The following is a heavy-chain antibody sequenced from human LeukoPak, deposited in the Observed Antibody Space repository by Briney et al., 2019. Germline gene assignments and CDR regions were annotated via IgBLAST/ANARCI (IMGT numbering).Heavy chain of an antibody. Sequence: LRASVKVSCKASGYTFTSYYIHWVRQAPGQGLEWMGLINPSGGSTNYAQKFQGRVTMTRDTSTSTVYMELSSLRSEDTAVYYCARGPSITMVRGGQWYYYMDVWGKGTTVTISS. J-gene: IGHJ6*03. CDR3: ARGPSITMVRGGQWYYYMDV. D-gene: IGHD3-10*01. CDR1: GYTFTSYY. CDR2: INPSGGST. V-gene: IGHV1-46*01.